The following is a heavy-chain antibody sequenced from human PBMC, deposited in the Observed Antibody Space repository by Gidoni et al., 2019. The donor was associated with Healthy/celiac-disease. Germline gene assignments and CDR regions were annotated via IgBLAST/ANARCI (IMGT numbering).Heavy chain of an antibody. D-gene: IGHD1-26*01. CDR2: IYHSWST. Sequence: QLQLQESGSGLVKPSQTLSLTCAVSGGSISRGGYSWSWIRQPPGKGLEWIGYIYHSWSTYDNPSLKSRVTISVDRSKNQFSLKLSSVTAADTAVYYCARANVGANRAFDSWGQGTMVTVSS. J-gene: IGHJ3*02. CDR3: ARANVGANRAFDS. V-gene: IGHV4-30-2*01. CDR1: GGSISRGGYS.